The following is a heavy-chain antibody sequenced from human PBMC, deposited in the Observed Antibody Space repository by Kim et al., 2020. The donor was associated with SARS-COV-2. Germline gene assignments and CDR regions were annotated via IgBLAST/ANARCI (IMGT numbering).Heavy chain of an antibody. CDR2: SYYSGST. CDR1: GGSISSYY. D-gene: IGHD1-20*01. J-gene: IGHJ6*02. V-gene: IGHV4-59*01. CDR3: ARDLGYNWNYYYYYGMDV. Sequence: SETLSLTCTVSGGSISSYYWSWIRQPPGKGLEWIGYSYYSGSTNYNPSLKSRVTISVDTSKNQYSLTLSSVTAADTAVYYCARDLGYNWNYYYYYGMDVWGQVTTVTVSS.